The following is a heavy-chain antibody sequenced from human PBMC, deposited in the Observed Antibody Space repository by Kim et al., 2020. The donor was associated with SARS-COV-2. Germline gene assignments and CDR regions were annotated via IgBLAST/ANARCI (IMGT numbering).Heavy chain of an antibody. J-gene: IGHJ6*02. CDR1: GFTFSSYW. D-gene: IGHD6-13*01. CDR2: IKQDGSEK. CDR3: ARGGSSSWWAAHMDV. Sequence: GGSLRLSCAASGFTFSSYWMSWVRQAPGKGLEWVANIKQDGSEKYYVDSVKGRFTISRDNAKNSLYLQMNSLRAEDTAVYYCARGGSSSWWAAHMDVWGQGTTVTVS. V-gene: IGHV3-7*01.